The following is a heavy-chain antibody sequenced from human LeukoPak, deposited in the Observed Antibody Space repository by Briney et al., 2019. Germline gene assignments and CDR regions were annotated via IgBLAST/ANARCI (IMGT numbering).Heavy chain of an antibody. D-gene: IGHD3-22*01. J-gene: IGHJ3*02. CDR1: GFTFDDYA. V-gene: IGHV3-9*01. Sequence: GGSLRLSCAASGFTFDDYAMHWVRQAPGKGLEWVSGISWNSGSIGYADSVKGRFTISRDNAKNSLYLQMNSLRAEDTALYYCAKDSAPYYYDCRWARFFAFGIWGQRTMVTVSS. CDR2: ISWNSGSI. CDR3: AKDSAPYYYDCRWARFFAFGI.